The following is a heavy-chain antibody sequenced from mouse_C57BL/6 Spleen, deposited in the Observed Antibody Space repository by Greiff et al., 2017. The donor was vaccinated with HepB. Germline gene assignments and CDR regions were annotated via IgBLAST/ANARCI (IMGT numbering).Heavy chain of an antibody. CDR2: ISYSGST. Sequence: DVQLQESGPGLAKPSQTLSLTCSVTGYSITSDYWNWIRKFPGNKLEYMGYISYSGSTYYNPSLKSRISITRDTSKNQYYLQLNSVTTEDTATYYCSRYPLDGHYAMDYWGQGTSVTVSS. CDR3: SRYPLDGHYAMDY. V-gene: IGHV3-8*01. J-gene: IGHJ4*01. D-gene: IGHD2-3*01. CDR1: GYSITSDY.